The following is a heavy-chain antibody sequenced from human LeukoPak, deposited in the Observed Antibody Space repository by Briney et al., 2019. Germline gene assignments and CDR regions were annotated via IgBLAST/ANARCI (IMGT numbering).Heavy chain of an antibody. J-gene: IGHJ4*02. CDR2: IYSGGST. D-gene: IGHD4-17*01. CDR3: ASDMTTVTTRDY. V-gene: IGHV3-66*01. Sequence: GGSLRLSCAASGFTLSSNYMSWVRQAPGKGLEWVSVIYSGGSTYYADSVKGRFTISRDNSKNTLYLQMNSLRAEDTAVYYCASDMTTVTTRDYWGQGTLVTVSS. CDR1: GFTLSSNY.